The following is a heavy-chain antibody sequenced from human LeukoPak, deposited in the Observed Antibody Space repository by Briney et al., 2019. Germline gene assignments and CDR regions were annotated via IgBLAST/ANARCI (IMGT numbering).Heavy chain of an antibody. V-gene: IGHV3-23*01. J-gene: IGHJ4*02. CDR1: GFTFRNSA. CDR3: ANALSVPNWNRTPFDF. CDR2: ISAGGSNT. Sequence: GGSLRLSCSASGFTFRNSAMTWVRQVPGKGLEWVSSISAGGSNTNHADSVKGRFTISRDNSKSTLYLQMNSLRVEDTAIYYCANALSVPNWNRTPFDFWGQGTLVTVSS. D-gene: IGHD1-1*01.